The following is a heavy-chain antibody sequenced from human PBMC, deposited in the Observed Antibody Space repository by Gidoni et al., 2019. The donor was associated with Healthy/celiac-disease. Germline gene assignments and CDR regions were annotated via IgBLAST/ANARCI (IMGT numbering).Heavy chain of an antibody. J-gene: IGHJ5*02. Sequence: QTPLTEPVPPLGNPPKTPPLPSPFSGSSPSTSGVGVGWIRQPPGKALEWLALIYWDDDKRYSPSLKSRLTITKDTSKNQVVLTMTNMDPVDTATYYCAHSWAGTVDNWFDPWGQGTLVTVSS. CDR3: AHSWAGTVDNWFDP. D-gene: IGHD6-19*01. V-gene: IGHV2-5*02. CDR2: IYWDDDK. CDR1: GSSPSTSGVG.